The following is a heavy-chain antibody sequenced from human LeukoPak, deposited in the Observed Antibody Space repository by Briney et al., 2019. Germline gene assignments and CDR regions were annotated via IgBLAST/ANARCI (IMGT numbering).Heavy chain of an antibody. CDR3: AKADGWSIYRPFDY. CDR2: TTGSGGTT. J-gene: IGHJ4*02. D-gene: IGHD6-19*01. Sequence: GGSLRLSCAASGFTFSRYAMSWIRQAPGKGLEWISSTTGSGGTTNYADSVKGRFTISRDNSNNTLYLQMNSLRAGDTAVYYCAKADGWSIYRPFDYWGQGTLVTVSS. CDR1: GFTFSRYA. V-gene: IGHV3-23*01.